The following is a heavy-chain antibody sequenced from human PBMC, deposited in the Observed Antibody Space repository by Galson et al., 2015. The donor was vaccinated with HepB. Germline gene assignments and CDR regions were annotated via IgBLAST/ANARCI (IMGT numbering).Heavy chain of an antibody. D-gene: IGHD6-13*01. Sequence: SVTVSCKASGSTFTSYGISWVRQAPGQGLEWMGWISAYNGNTNYAQKLQGRVTMTTDTSTSTAYMELRSLRSDDTAVYYCATYSSSWARFDPWGQGTLVTVSS. CDR2: ISAYNGNT. V-gene: IGHV1-18*04. CDR1: GSTFTSYG. J-gene: IGHJ5*02. CDR3: ATYSSSWARFDP.